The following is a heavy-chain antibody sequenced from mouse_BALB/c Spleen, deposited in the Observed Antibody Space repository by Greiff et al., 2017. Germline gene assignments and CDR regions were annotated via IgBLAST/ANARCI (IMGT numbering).Heavy chain of an antibody. CDR1: GFTFSSFG. CDR2: ISSGSSTI. J-gene: IGHJ4*01. Sequence: EVNVVESGGGLVQPGGSRKLSCAASGFTFSSFGLHWVRQAPEKGLEWVAYISSGSSTIYYADTVKGRSTISRDNPKHTQFLQMTSLRSEDTAMYYCARDWVRRWAMDYWGQGTSVTVSS. D-gene: IGHD4-1*01. V-gene: IGHV5-17*02. CDR3: ARDWVRRWAMDY.